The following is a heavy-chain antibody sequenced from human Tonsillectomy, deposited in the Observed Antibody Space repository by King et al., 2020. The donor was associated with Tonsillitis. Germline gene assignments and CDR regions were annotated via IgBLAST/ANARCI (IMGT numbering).Heavy chain of an antibody. V-gene: IGHV3-23*04. CDR3: AKAGSSWIINWFDP. J-gene: IGHJ5*02. CDR2: ISGSGGSP. Sequence: VQLVESGGGLVQPGGSLRLSCAASGFTFSSYAMSWVRQAPGQGLDWVSSISGSGGSPYYADSLKGRFTISRDNSKNTLYLQMNSLRAEDTAVYYCAKAGSSWIINWFDPWGQGTLVTVSS. D-gene: IGHD6-13*01. CDR1: GFTFSSYA.